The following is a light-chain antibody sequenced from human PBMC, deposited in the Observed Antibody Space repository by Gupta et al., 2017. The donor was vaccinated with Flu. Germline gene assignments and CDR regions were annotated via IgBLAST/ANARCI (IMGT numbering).Light chain of an antibody. J-gene: IGLJ3*02. Sequence: QSVLTQPPSVSGAPGQRVPISCTGSISNIGAGYDVHWYQQLPGTAPKLLVYVNINRPSGVPDRFSGSKSGSSASLAITGLQAEDEADYYCQSYDSSLSGWVFGGGTKLTVL. V-gene: IGLV1-40*01. CDR2: VNI. CDR3: QSYDSSLSGWV. CDR1: ISNIGAGYD.